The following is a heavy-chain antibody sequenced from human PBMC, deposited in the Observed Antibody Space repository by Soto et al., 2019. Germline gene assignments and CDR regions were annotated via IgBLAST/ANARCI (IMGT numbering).Heavy chain of an antibody. D-gene: IGHD2-2*01. CDR1: GGTFSSYT. CDR2: IIPILGIA. Sequence: SVKVSCKASGGTFSSYTISWVRQAPGQGLEWMGRIIPILGIANYAQKFQGRVTITADKSTSTAKIELSNLRSEDTAVYYCARAYCSSTSCSPYYYYYMDVWGKGTTVTVSS. V-gene: IGHV1-69*02. CDR3: ARAYCSSTSCSPYYYYYMDV. J-gene: IGHJ6*03.